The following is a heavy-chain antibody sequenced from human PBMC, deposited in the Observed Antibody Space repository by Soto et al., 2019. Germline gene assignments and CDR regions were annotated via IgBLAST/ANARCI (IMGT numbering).Heavy chain of an antibody. CDR2: ISAYHGNT. D-gene: IGHD5-18*01. CDR1: GYTFTSYG. Sequence: QVQLVQSGAEVKKPGASVKVSCKASGYTFTSYGISWVRQAPGQGLEWMGWISAYHGNTNLGQRFQGRVTLTTDTATSTAYMELRSLRSDDTAVYYCARDVPPNFEAMAKNYYYDNGVDVWGQGTTVTVSS. CDR3: ARDVPPNFEAMAKNYYYDNGVDV. V-gene: IGHV1-18*01. J-gene: IGHJ6*02.